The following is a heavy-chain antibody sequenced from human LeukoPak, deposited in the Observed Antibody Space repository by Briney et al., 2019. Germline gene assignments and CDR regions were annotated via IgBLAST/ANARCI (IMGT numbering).Heavy chain of an antibody. J-gene: IGHJ5*02. V-gene: IGHV4-34*01. CDR3: ARLRGVNWNYKVRFDP. Sequence: PSETLSLTCAVYGGSFSGYYWSWIRQPPGKGLEWIGEINHSGSTNYNPSLKSRVAISVDTSKNQFSLKLSSVTAADTAVYYCARLRGVNWNYKVRFDPWGQGTLVTVSS. CDR2: INHSGST. CDR1: GGSFSGYY. D-gene: IGHD1-7*01.